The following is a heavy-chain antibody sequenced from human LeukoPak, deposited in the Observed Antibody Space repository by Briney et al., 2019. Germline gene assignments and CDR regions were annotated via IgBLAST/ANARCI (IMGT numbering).Heavy chain of an antibody. V-gene: IGHV3-7*01. Sequence: PGGSLRLSCAASGFTFTNYWMTWVRQTPGKGLECVANIKQDGSQIFYVDSVKGRFTISRDSAKSSVYLQMNNVRAEDTAVYHCARIGYSSSSFDFWGQGTLVTVSS. CDR1: GFTFTNYW. J-gene: IGHJ4*02. D-gene: IGHD6-6*01. CDR2: IKQDGSQI. CDR3: ARIGYSSSSFDF.